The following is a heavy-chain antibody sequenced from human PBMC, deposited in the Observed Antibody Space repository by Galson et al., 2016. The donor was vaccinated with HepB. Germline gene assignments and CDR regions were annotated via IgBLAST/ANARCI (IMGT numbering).Heavy chain of an antibody. V-gene: IGHV1-18*01. Sequence: SVKVSCKASGYTFNNYAITWVRQAPGQGLEWMGWISAESGNTNYKQSLRDRVTMTTDTSTSTAYMELRSLRSDDTAVYYCARDHSDFWSGYPPYYYYAMDVWGQGTTVTVSS. CDR1: GYTFNNYA. D-gene: IGHD3-3*01. CDR3: ARDHSDFWSGYPPYYYYAMDV. J-gene: IGHJ6*02. CDR2: ISAESGNT.